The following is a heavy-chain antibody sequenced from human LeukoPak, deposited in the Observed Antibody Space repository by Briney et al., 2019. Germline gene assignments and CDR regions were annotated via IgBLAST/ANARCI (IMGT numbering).Heavy chain of an antibody. D-gene: IGHD3-22*01. CDR2: IYPAGTT. CDR3: ARREDSSDYYYSFDY. CDR1: GGSISSYY. Sequence: SETLSPTCSVSGGSISSYYWSWIRQPAGKGLEWIGRIYPAGTTNYNPSLKSRVTMSIDTSKNQLSLKLSSVTAADTAVYYCARREDSSDYYYSFDYWGQGTLVTVSS. V-gene: IGHV4-4*07. J-gene: IGHJ4*02.